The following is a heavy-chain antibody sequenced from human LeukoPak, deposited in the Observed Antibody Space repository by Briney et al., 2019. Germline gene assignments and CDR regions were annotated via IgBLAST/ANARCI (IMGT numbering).Heavy chain of an antibody. D-gene: IGHD3-22*01. CDR2: IYYSGST. CDR1: GGSISSSSYY. J-gene: IGHJ5*02. Sequence: PSETLSLTCTVSGGSISSSSYYWGWIRQPPGKGLEWIGSIYYSGSTYYNPSLKSRVTISVDTSKNQFSLKLSSVTAADTAVYYCARPGVDSSVLNWFDPWGQGTLVTVSS. V-gene: IGHV4-39*01. CDR3: ARPGVDSSVLNWFDP.